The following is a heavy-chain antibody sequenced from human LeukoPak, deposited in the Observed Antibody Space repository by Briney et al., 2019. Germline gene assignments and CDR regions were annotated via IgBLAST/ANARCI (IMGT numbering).Heavy chain of an antibody. D-gene: IGHD3-16*01. CDR2: IFHTGST. CDR3: VGGHDHIWGMSDY. V-gene: IGHV4-34*01. Sequence: PSETLSLTRAVSGGSFTVYYWSWIRQSPGQGLEWIGEIFHTGSTIYNPSIESRVTISVDTSKSQFSLNLNSVTAADTAVYYCVGGHDHIWGMSDYWGRGTQVTVSS. CDR1: GGSFTVYY. J-gene: IGHJ4*02.